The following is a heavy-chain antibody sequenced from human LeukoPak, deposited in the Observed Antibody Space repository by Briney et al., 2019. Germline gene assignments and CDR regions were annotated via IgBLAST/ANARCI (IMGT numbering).Heavy chain of an antibody. CDR1: GFTFSSYA. V-gene: IGHV3-23*01. J-gene: IGHJ5*02. CDR3: AKDSGLLWFGESKINWFDP. Sequence: GGSLRLSCAASGFTFSSYAMSWVRQAPGKGLEWVSAISGSGGSTYYADSVKGRFTIPRDNSKNTLYLQMNSLRAEDTAVYYCAKDSGLLWFGESKINWFDPWGQGTLVTVSS. CDR2: ISGSGGST. D-gene: IGHD3-10*01.